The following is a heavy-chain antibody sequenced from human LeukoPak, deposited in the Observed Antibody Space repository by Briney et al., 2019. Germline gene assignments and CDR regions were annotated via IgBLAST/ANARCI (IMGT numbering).Heavy chain of an antibody. Sequence: GESLKISCKGSGYSFSSSWIGWVRQMPGKGLEWMGIIYPADSHTRYSPSFQGQVTISADKSINTAYLQWSSLKASDTAMYYCARQSAGVDYWGQGTLVTVSS. J-gene: IGHJ4*02. CDR1: GYSFSSSW. V-gene: IGHV5-51*01. CDR2: IYPADSHT. CDR3: ARQSAGVDY. D-gene: IGHD3-10*01.